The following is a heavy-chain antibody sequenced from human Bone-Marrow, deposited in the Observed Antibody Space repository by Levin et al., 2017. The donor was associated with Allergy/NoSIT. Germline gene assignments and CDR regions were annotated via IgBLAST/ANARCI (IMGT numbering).Heavy chain of an antibody. CDR1: GFSLSTRR. CDR3: ARDFHDITTGIFDF. D-gene: IGHD3-9*01. Sequence: GASVKVSCEASGFSLSTRRMNWVRQAPGKGPEWLSYISSTSSRIQYTDSVKGRFTTSRDNAKNSLYLQMNNLRVEDTAVYYCARDFHDITTGIFDFWGQGTRVTVSS. J-gene: IGHJ4*02. CDR2: ISSTSSRI. V-gene: IGHV3-48*04.